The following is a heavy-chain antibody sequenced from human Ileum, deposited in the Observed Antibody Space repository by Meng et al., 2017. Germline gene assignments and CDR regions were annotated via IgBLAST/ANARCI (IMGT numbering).Heavy chain of an antibody. D-gene: IGHD6-13*01. Sequence: QGQLQESGPGLMKPSQTRSLTCTVSGGSFGSGGYYWSWIRQHPERGLEWIGYVYYSGSAYYNPSLKSRVAISVDTSKNQFSLKLSSVTAADTAVYYCASSIAAVVGYYFDYWGQGTLVTVSS. V-gene: IGHV4-31*03. CDR3: ASSIAAVVGYYFDY. CDR1: GGSFGSGGYY. J-gene: IGHJ4*02. CDR2: VYYSGSA.